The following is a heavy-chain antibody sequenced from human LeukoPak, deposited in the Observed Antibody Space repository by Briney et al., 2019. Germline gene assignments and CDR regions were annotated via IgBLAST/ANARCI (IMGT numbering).Heavy chain of an antibody. Sequence: ASVKVSCKASGYTFTSYYMHWVRQAPGQGLEWMGIINPSGGSTSYAQKFQGRVTMTRDTSTSTVYMELSSLRSEDTAVYYCARDAIQLLTHCGMDVWGRGTTVTVSS. V-gene: IGHV1-46*01. J-gene: IGHJ6*02. CDR2: INPSGGST. CDR1: GYTFTSYY. CDR3: ARDAIQLLTHCGMDV. D-gene: IGHD5-18*01.